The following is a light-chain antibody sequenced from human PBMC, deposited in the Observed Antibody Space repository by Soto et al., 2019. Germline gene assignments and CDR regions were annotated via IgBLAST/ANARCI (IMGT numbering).Light chain of an antibody. J-gene: IGKJ5*01. CDR2: GTS. Sequence: IVLTQSPGTLSLSPWERATLSCRASQSVTTSYLAWYQQKPGQAPRFLMYGTSSRATGIPDRFSGSGSETDFTLTISRLEPEDFAVYFCQRYGSSPLITFGQGTRLEIK. CDR1: QSVTTSY. CDR3: QRYGSSPLIT. V-gene: IGKV3-20*01.